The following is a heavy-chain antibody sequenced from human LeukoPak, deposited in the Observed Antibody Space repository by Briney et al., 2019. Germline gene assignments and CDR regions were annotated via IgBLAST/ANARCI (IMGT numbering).Heavy chain of an antibody. D-gene: IGHD2-2*01. V-gene: IGHV3-20*04. Sequence: GRSLRLSCAASGFTFDDYGMSWVSQAAGKWLDWVFCINLSGGSSGYAGAVTGRFTISRDNAKNSLYLKMNSLRAEDTALYCCARAGGYCSSTSCYRENYFDYWGQGTLVTVSS. J-gene: IGHJ4*02. CDR3: ARAGGYCSSTSCYRENYFDY. CDR1: GFTFDDYG. CDR2: INLSGGSS.